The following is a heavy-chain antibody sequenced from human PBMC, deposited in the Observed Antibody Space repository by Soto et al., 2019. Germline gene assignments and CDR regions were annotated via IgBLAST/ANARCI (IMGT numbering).Heavy chain of an antibody. D-gene: IGHD6-13*01. V-gene: IGHV1-69*06. CDR1: GSRFSNYV. J-gene: IGHJ4*02. Sequence: ASVKVSCKVSGSRFSNYVISWVRQAPGHGLEWLGRIIPIFNSTKYAQSFQGRVTITADKSTSTASLELSSLRSDDTAVYYCARGVRIGVAAAGTSMGRFDYWGQGTLVTVSS. CDR3: ARGVRIGVAAAGTSMGRFDY. CDR2: IIPIFNST.